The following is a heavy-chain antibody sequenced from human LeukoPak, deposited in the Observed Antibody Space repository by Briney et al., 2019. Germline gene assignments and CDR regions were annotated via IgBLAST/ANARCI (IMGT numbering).Heavy chain of an antibody. CDR2: IYVTGN. J-gene: IGHJ6*03. CDR3: ARHIGGGIEDMDV. D-gene: IGHD3-16*02. V-gene: IGHV4-59*08. CDR1: GGSIGTYY. Sequence: PSETLSLTCTVSGGSIGTYYWSWVRQSPGKGLEWIGYIYVTGNRYTPSLQSRVTISVDTSRNQFFLKMSSVTAADTAVYYCARHIGGGIEDMDVWGKGTKVTVSS.